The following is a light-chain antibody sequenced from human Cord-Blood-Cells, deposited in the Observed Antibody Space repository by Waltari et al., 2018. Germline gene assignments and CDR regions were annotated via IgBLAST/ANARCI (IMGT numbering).Light chain of an antibody. V-gene: IGLV2-14*01. CDR2: DVS. CDR3: SSYTSSSTRV. CDR1: SSNVGGYNY. Sequence: QSALTQPACVSGSPGQSITISCPGPSSNVGGYNYVSWYQQHPGKAPKLMIYDVSNRPSGVSNRFSGSKSGNTASLTISGLQAEDETDYYCSSYTSSSTRVFGGGTKLTVL. J-gene: IGLJ3*02.